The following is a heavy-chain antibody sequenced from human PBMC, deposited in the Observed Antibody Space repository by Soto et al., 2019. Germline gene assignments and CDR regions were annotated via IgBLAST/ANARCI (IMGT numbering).Heavy chain of an antibody. CDR1: GASLSDNY. V-gene: IGHV4-34*01. CDR3: ASYYDFWSGYYDYGMDV. Sequence: SETLSLTCAVYGASLSDNYCNWLRQPPGKGLEWIGEINHSGNTNYNPSLRSRVTISIDTSKNQFSLKLSSVTAADTAVYYCASYYDFWSGYYDYGMDVWGQGTTVTVSS. D-gene: IGHD3-3*01. J-gene: IGHJ6*02. CDR2: INHSGNT.